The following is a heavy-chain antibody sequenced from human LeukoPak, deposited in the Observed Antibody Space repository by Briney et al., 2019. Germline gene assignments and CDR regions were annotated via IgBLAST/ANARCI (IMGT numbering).Heavy chain of an antibody. Sequence: GGPLRLSCTASGFTFGDYAMSWVRQAPGKGLEWVGFIRSKAYGGTTEYAASVKGRFTISRDDSKSIAYLQMNSLKTEDTAVYYCTRDLGTVTTDYFDYWGQGTLVTVSS. CDR3: TRDLGTVTTDYFDY. D-gene: IGHD4-17*01. CDR2: IRSKAYGGTT. J-gene: IGHJ4*02. V-gene: IGHV3-49*04. CDR1: GFTFGDYA.